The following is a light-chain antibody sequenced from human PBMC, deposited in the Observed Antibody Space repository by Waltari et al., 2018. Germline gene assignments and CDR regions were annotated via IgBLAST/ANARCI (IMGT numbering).Light chain of an antibody. CDR1: NSDVGIYNY. CDR3: SSYTRSSTLV. CDR2: DVN. V-gene: IGLV2-14*03. J-gene: IGLJ2*01. Sequence: QSALTQPASVSGSPGQSITISCTGTNSDVGIYNYVSWYQLHPGKAPKLLISDVNRRPSEISDRFSGSKSGSTASLTISGLQAEDEAEYYCSSYTRSSTLVFGGGTKVTVL.